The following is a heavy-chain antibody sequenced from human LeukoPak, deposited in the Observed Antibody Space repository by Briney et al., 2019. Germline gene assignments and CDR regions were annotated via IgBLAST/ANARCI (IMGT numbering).Heavy chain of an antibody. CDR2: ISASGSAT. D-gene: IGHD3-3*01. Sequence: GGSLRLSCAASGFIFSNYGMNWVRQAPGKGLEWVAAISASGSATSYADSVRGRFTISRDNSKSTSYLQMNSLRAEDTAVFYCAKDLYLRDFWSGHFDYWGQGIPVTVSS. CDR3: AKDLYLRDFWSGHFDY. V-gene: IGHV3-23*01. J-gene: IGHJ4*02. CDR1: GFIFSNYG.